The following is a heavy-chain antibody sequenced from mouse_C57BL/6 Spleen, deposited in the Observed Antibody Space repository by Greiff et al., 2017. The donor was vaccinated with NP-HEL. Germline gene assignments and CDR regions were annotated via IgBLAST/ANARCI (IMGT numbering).Heavy chain of an antibody. CDR1: GFNIKNTY. CDR2: IDPANGNT. J-gene: IGHJ4*01. CDR3: ARRYYYGSSTRAMDY. Sequence: VQLQQSVAELVRPGASVKLSCTASGFNIKNTYMHWVKQRPEQGLEWIGRIDPANGNTKYAPKFRGKATITAGTSSNPASLQLISLTSEDTAIYYCARRYYYGSSTRAMDYWGQGTSVTVSS. V-gene: IGHV14-3*01. D-gene: IGHD1-1*01.